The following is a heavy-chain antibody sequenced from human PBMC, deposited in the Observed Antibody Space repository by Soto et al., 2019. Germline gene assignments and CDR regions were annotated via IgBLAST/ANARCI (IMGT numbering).Heavy chain of an antibody. D-gene: IGHD6-13*01. CDR1: GYTLTELS. J-gene: IGHJ1*01. CDR2: FDPEDGET. V-gene: IGHV1-24*01. CDR3: ATALSVPAAGNAEYFHESFQH. Sequence: QVQLVQSGAEVKKPGASVKVSCKVSGYTLTELSMHWVRQAPGKGLEWMGGFDPEDGETLYAQKFQGRVTMTEDTSTDTAYMELSSLRSEATAVYYCATALSVPAAGNAEYFHESFQHWGQGTLVTVSS.